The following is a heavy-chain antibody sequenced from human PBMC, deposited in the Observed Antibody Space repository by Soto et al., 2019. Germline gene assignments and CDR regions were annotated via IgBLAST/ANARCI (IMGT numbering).Heavy chain of an antibody. V-gene: IGHV1-69*02. CDR2: IIPILGIA. J-gene: IGHJ4*02. CDR1: GGTFSSYT. CDR3: ARIFEGSGKRNY. Sequence: QVQLVQSGAEVKKPGSSVKVSCKASGGTFSSYTISWVRQAPGQGLEWMGRIIPILGIANYAQKFQGRVTITADKSTSTAYMELSSLRSEDTAVYYCARIFEGSGKRNYWGQGTLVTVSS. D-gene: IGHD3-10*01.